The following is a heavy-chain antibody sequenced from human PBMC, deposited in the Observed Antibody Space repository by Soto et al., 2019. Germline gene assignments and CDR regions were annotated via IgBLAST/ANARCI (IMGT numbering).Heavy chain of an antibody. J-gene: IGHJ5*02. CDR3: ARSLPGSFSSSYRFDP. Sequence: ASVKVSCKASGYTFTSYGFSWVRQAPGQGLEWMGWISGYNGNTNYAQKFQGRVTMTTDTSTTTAYMELRSLRSDDTAVYYCARSLPGSFSSSYRFDPWGQGTLVTVSS. D-gene: IGHD6-13*01. CDR2: ISGYNGNT. V-gene: IGHV1-18*01. CDR1: GYTFTSYG.